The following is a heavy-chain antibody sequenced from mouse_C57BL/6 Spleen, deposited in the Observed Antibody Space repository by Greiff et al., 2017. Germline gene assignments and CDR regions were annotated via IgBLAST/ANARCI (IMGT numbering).Heavy chain of an antibody. V-gene: IGHV1-82*01. Sequence: QVQLQQSGPELVKPGASVKISCKASGYAFSSSWMNWVKQRPGKGLEWIGRIYPGDGDTNYNGKFKGKATLTADKSSSTAYMQLSSLTSEDSAVXFCARLDSSYYFDYWGQGTTLTVSS. CDR2: IYPGDGDT. CDR1: GYAFSSSW. J-gene: IGHJ2*01. CDR3: ARLDSSYYFDY.